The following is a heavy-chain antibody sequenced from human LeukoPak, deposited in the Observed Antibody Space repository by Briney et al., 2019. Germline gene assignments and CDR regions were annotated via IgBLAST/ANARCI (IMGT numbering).Heavy chain of an antibody. CDR3: AKDVGATN. V-gene: IGHV3-30*18. D-gene: IGHD1-26*01. J-gene: IGHJ4*02. CDR2: ISYDGSNK. CDR1: GFTFSSYG. Sequence: PGRSLRLSCAASGFTFSSYGMHWVRQAPGKGLEWVAVISYDGSNKYYADSVKGRFTISSDNSKNTLYLQMNSLRAEDTAVYYCAKDVGATNWGQGTLVTVSS.